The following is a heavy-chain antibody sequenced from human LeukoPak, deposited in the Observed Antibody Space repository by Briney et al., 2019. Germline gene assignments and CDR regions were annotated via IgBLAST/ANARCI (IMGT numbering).Heavy chain of an antibody. D-gene: IGHD1-26*01. J-gene: IGHJ4*02. Sequence: EGSLRLSCAASGFTFSSYGMHWVRQAPGKGLEWVAVIWYDGSNKYYADSVKGRFTISRDNSKNTLYLQMNSLRAEDTAVYYCARDGGSYFFDYWGQGTLVTVSS. CDR2: IWYDGSNK. CDR3: ARDGGSYFFDY. V-gene: IGHV3-33*01. CDR1: GFTFSSYG.